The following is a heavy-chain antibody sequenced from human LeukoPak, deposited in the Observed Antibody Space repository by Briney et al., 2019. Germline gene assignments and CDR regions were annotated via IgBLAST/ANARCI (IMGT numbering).Heavy chain of an antibody. J-gene: IGHJ4*02. V-gene: IGHV3-21*04. Sequence: PGGSLRLSCAASGFTFSTYSMNWVRRAPGKGLEWVSSISGGSSYIYYADSVKGRFTISRDNSKNTLYLQMNSLRAEDTAVYYCAKRGYWGQGTLVTVSS. CDR1: GFTFSTYS. CDR3: AKRGY. CDR2: ISGGSSYI.